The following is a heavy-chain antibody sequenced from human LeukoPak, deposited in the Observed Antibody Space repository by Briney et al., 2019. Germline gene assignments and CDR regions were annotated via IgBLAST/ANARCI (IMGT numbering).Heavy chain of an antibody. Sequence: SQTLSLTCTVSGGSISSGSYYWSWIRQPAGKGLEWIGRIYTSGSTNYNPSLKSRVTISVDTSKNQFSLKLSSVTAADTAVYYCARSPYSSGWWYDAFDIWGQGTMVTVSS. D-gene: IGHD6-19*01. CDR2: IYTSGST. V-gene: IGHV4-61*02. J-gene: IGHJ3*02. CDR3: ARSPYSSGWWYDAFDI. CDR1: GGSISSGSYY.